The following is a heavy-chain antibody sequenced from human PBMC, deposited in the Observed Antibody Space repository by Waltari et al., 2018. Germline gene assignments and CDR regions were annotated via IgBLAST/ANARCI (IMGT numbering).Heavy chain of an antibody. V-gene: IGHV4-59*01. CDR2: FYYSGST. CDR1: GGSISSYY. J-gene: IGHJ4*02. CDR3: ARGLGSYFNY. D-gene: IGHD3-10*01. Sequence: QVQLQESGPGLVKPSETLSLTCTVSGGSISSYYWSWIRQPPGKGLEWIGYFYYSGSTNYDPSLKSRVTISVDTSKNQFSLKLSSVTAAYTAVYYCARGLGSYFNYWGQGTLVTVSS.